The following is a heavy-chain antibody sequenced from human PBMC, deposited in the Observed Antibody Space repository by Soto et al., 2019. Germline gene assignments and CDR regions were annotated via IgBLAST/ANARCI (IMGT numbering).Heavy chain of an antibody. D-gene: IGHD6-19*01. CDR1: GGTFSSYA. Sequence: ASVKIYCKASGGTFSSYAISWVRQALGQGLEWVGGIIPIFGTANYAQKFQGRVTITADESTSTAYMELSSLRSEDTAVYYCARAPGIAVAGTFDYWGQGTLVTVSS. CDR3: ARAPGIAVAGTFDY. V-gene: IGHV1-69*13. J-gene: IGHJ4*02. CDR2: IIPIFGTA.